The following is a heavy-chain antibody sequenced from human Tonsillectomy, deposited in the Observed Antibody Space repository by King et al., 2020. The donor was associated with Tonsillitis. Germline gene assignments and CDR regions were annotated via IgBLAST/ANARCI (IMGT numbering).Heavy chain of an antibody. CDR3: AREGITDGSGSHTFGFYFDY. Sequence: HAQLVQSGAEVKKPGSSVKVSCKASGRIFKSDAISWVRQAPGQGLEWMGGIIPILGKTNYAQRFVGRVTIIADASTSTVYMELSSLKSEDTAVYYCAREGITDGSGSHTFGFYFDYWGRGTLVTVSS. V-gene: IGHV1-69*01. CDR1: GRIFKSDA. CDR2: IIPILGKT. J-gene: IGHJ4*02. D-gene: IGHD3-10*01.